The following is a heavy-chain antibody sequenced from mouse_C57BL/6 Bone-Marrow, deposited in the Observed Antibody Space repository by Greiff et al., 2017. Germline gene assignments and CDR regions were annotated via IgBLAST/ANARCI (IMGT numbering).Heavy chain of an antibody. J-gene: IGHJ4*01. CDR2: ISSGGSYT. D-gene: IGHD1-1*02. Sequence: EVQGVESGGDLVKPGGSLKLSCAASGFTFSSYGMSWVRQTPDKRLEWVATISSGGSYTYYPDSVKGRFTISRDNAKNTLYLQMSSMKSEDTAMYYCARHLWAYYAMDYWGQGTSVTVSS. V-gene: IGHV5-6*01. CDR1: GFTFSSYG. CDR3: ARHLWAYYAMDY.